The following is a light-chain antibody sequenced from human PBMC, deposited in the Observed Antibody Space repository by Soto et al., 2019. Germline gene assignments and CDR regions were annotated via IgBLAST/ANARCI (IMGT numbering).Light chain of an antibody. V-gene: IGKV4-1*01. CDR3: LKYSSPPRK. Sequence: VGITQSPDSLTVSLGERASISFRSSQSVFSISNNKNYLAWYQLKPGQPPKLIIYWASTRESGVHARFSGRGSRRDFPITINNLHAEDVEVYRCLKYSSPPRKFGLGKQVDIK. J-gene: IGKJ1*01. CDR1: QSVFSISNNKNY. CDR2: WAS.